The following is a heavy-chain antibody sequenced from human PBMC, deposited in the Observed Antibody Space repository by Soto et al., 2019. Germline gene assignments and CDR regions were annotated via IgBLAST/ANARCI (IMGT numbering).Heavy chain of an antibody. D-gene: IGHD2-2*01. V-gene: IGHV3-21*01. CDR2: ISPRSDYI. CDR3: AREKRHNVLVGRFGMDV. Sequence: PGGSLRLSCVVSGFDFSDFSINWVRQAPGKGLEWVSSISPRSDYIYYADSLKGRFTVSRDNAKKSLFLQMTSLRADDTAVYYCAREKRHNVLVGRFGMDVWGQGTTVSVSS. J-gene: IGHJ6*02. CDR1: GFDFSDFS.